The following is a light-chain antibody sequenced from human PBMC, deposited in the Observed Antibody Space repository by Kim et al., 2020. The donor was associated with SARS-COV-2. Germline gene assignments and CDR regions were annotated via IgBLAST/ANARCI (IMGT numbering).Light chain of an antibody. CDR1: QSVLYSSNNKSY. CDR2: WAS. J-gene: IGKJ2*01. V-gene: IGKV4-1*01. CDR3: QQYYSTPYT. Sequence: MATINCKSSQSVLYSSNNKSYLAWYQQKPGQPPKLLIYWASTRESGVPDRFSGSGSGTDFTLTISSLQAEDVAVYYCQQYYSTPYTFGQGTKLEI.